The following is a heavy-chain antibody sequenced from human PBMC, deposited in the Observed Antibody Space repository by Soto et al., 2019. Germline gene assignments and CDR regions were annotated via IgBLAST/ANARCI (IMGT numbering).Heavy chain of an antibody. J-gene: IGHJ4*02. CDR1: GFTFSSYG. Sequence: GGSLRLSCAASGFTFSSYGMHWVRQAPGKGLEWVAVISYDGSNKYYADSVKGRFTISRDNSKNTLYLQMNSLRAEDTAVYYGALSPPRSGQTFDYWGQGTLVTVSS. CDR2: ISYDGSNK. V-gene: IGHV3-30*03. D-gene: IGHD3-3*01. CDR3: ALSPPRSGQTFDY.